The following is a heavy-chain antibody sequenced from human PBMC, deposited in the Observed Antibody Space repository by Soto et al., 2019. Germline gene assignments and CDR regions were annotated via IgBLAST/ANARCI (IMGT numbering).Heavy chain of an antibody. CDR3: VRRGSTVTFAY. Sequence: QVQLVESGGGLVKPGGSLRLSCAASGFTFSDYYMTWIRQAPGKGLEWMAYISNDGSATSYADSVKGRFTIYRDHHKNSLFLQMNTVRGDDTAVYYCVRRGSTVTFAYWGQGTLVTVSS. D-gene: IGHD4-17*01. CDR2: ISNDGSAT. V-gene: IGHV3-11*01. J-gene: IGHJ4*02. CDR1: GFTFSDYY.